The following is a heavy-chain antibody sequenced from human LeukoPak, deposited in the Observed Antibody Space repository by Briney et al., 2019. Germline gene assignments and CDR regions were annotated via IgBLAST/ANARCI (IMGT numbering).Heavy chain of an antibody. D-gene: IGHD2-15*01. J-gene: IGHJ4*02. V-gene: IGHV3-23*01. CDR3: ARGYCSSSTCYSPFEY. Sequence: PGGSLRLSCAASGFTFSNYAMSWVRQAPGKGLEWVSAISGSGGRTYYADSVKGRSTISRDNSKKTLYLQMSSLRAEDTAVYYCARGYCSSSTCYSPFEYWGQGILVTVSS. CDR2: ISGSGGRT. CDR1: GFTFSNYA.